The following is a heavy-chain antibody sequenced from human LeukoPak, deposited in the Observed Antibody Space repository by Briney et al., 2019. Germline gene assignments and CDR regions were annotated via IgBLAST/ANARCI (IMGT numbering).Heavy chain of an antibody. J-gene: IGHJ4*02. CDR3: ARDKSYGDSEDY. CDR1: GFTFSSYE. D-gene: IGHD4-17*01. Sequence: GGSLRLSCAASGFTFSSYEMNWVRQAPGKGLEWVANINQDGSEKYYVDSVKGRFTISRDNAKTSLYLQMNTLRAEDTAVYYCARDKSYGDSEDYWGQGTLVTVSS. V-gene: IGHV3-7*05. CDR2: INQDGSEK.